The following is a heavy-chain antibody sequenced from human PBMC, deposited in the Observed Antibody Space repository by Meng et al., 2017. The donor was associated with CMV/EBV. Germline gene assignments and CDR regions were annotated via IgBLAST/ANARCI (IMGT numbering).Heavy chain of an antibody. CDR3: ARVGRWGGY. V-gene: IGHV3-11*04. J-gene: IGHJ4*02. Sequence: GESLKISCAASGFTFSDYYMNWVRQAPGKGLEWVSYISPTGSTTYYADSMKGRFTISRDNAKNSLYLQMNSLREEDTAVYYCARVGRWGGYWGQGTLVTVSS. D-gene: IGHD4-23*01. CDR2: ISPTGSTT. CDR1: GFTFSDYY.